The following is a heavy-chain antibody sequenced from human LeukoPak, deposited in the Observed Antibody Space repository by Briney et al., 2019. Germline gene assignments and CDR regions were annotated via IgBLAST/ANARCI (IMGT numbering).Heavy chain of an antibody. CDR2: INPDRNKK. J-gene: IGHJ4*02. D-gene: IGHD5-18*01. V-gene: IGHV3-7*01. Sequence: PGGSLRLSCAVSGLTFSSSWMDWVRQAPGKGLEWVASINPDRNKKYSADSVKGRFTISRDNAENSLYLQMNSLRVEDTAFYYCARDLAYSRLDYWGQGALVIVSS. CDR3: ARDLAYSRLDY. CDR1: GLTFSSSW.